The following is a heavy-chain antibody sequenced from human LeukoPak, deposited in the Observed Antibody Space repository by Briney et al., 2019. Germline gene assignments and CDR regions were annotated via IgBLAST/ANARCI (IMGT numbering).Heavy chain of an antibody. J-gene: IGHJ3*02. V-gene: IGHV3-23*01. CDR1: GFTFSSYA. D-gene: IGHD6-19*01. CDR2: ISGSGGST. CDR3: AKNLVVYSSGWCRAFDI. Sequence: GGSLRLSCAASGFTFSSYAMSWVRQAPGKGLEWVSAISGSGGSTYYADSVKGRFTISRDNSKNTLYLQMNSLRDEDTAVYYCAKNLVVYSSGWCRAFDIWGQGTMVTVSS.